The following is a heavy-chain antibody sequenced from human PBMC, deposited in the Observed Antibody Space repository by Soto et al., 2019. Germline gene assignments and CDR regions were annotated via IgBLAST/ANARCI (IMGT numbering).Heavy chain of an antibody. D-gene: IGHD6-6*01. CDR1: GFTFSSYD. CDR3: ARGGGRGSSSSVWYFDL. Sequence: EVQLVESGGGLVQPGGSLRLSCAASGFTFSSYDMHWVRQATGKGLEWVSAIGTAGDTYYPGSVKGRFTISRENAKNSLYLQMYSLRAGDTAVYYCARGGGRGSSSSVWYFDLWGRGTLVTVSS. J-gene: IGHJ2*01. CDR2: IGTAGDT. V-gene: IGHV3-13*01.